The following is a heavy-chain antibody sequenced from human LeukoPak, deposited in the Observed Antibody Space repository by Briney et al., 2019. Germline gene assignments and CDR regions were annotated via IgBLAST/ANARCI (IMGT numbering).Heavy chain of an antibody. CDR2: ISSSSSYI. CDR1: GLTFSSYA. J-gene: IGHJ4*02. D-gene: IGHD1-26*01. Sequence: PGGSLRLSCAATGLTFSSYAMSWVRQAPGKGLEWVSSISSSSSYIYYADSVKGRFTISRDNAKNSLYLQMNSLRAEDTAVYYCARDSWQGATFSYWGQGTLVTVSS. CDR3: ARDSWQGATFSY. V-gene: IGHV3-21*01.